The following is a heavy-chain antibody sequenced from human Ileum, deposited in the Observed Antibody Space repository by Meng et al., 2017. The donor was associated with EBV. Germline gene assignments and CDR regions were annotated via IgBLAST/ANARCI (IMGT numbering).Heavy chain of an antibody. CDR3: ARGSLEADADPG. CDR2: INTITGDP. J-gene: IGHJ4*02. Sequence: QVQLVQSGSELKKPGASVQFSCKASGYTFTNYAMNWVRQAPGQGLEWMGWINTITGDPTYAQGFTGRFVFSLDTSVSTAYLQISSLKTDDTAVYYCARGSLEADADPGCGQGTLVTVSS. CDR1: GYTFTNYA. D-gene: IGHD6-13*01. V-gene: IGHV7-4-1*02.